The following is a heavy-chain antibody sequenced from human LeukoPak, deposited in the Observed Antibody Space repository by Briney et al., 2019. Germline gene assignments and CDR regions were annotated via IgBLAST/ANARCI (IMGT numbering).Heavy chain of an antibody. J-gene: IGHJ4*02. Sequence: PGGSLRLSCAASGFTFSSYGMNWVRQAPGKGLERVAAVSGVGYSTYYADSVKGRFTISRDNSKNTLYLQMNSLRAEDTALYYCAKAYGSGRSFFDYWGQGTLVTVSS. CDR3: AKAYGSGRSFFDY. V-gene: IGHV3-23*01. CDR2: VSGVGYST. CDR1: GFTFSSYG. D-gene: IGHD3-10*01.